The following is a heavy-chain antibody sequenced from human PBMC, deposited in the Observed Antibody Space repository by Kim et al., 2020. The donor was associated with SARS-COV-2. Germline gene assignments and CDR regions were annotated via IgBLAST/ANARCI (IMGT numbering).Heavy chain of an antibody. CDR3: ARGRSYSDY. CDR2: GST. J-gene: IGHJ4*02. V-gene: IGHV4-31*02. Sequence: GSTFYNPSLRSRLTISKDTSKNQFSLKLRSVTAADTAVYYCARGRSYSDYWGQGTLVTVSS.